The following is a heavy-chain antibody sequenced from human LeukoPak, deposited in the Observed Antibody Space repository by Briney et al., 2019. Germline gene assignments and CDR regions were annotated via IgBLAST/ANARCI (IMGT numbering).Heavy chain of an antibody. J-gene: IGHJ5*02. CDR3: AGFCSSTTCPGGGWFDP. Sequence: SSETLSLTCAVYGGSFSDYNWSWIRQPPGKGLEWIGEINHSGSTNYNPSLKSRVTISLDTSKNQFSLKLGSVTAADTAVYYCAGFCSSTTCPGGGWFDPWGQGTLVTVSS. V-gene: IGHV4-34*01. D-gene: IGHD2-2*01. CDR1: GGSFSDYN. CDR2: INHSGST.